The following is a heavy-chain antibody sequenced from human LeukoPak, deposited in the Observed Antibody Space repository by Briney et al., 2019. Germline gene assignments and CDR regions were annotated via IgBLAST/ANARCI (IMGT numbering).Heavy chain of an antibody. D-gene: IGHD3-10*01. J-gene: IGHJ4*02. V-gene: IGHV4-59*12. Sequence: SETLSLTCTVSGGSISSYYWSWIRQPPGKGLEWIGYVFYSGNTNYNPSLKSRVTISVDKSKNQFSLNLNSVTAADTAVYYCARGEEYGSGTVHFDYWGQGTLVTVSS. CDR3: ARGEEYGSGTVHFDY. CDR1: GGSISSYY. CDR2: VFYSGNT.